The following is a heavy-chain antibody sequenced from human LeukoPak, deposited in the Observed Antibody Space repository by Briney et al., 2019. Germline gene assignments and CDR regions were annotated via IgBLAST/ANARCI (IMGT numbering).Heavy chain of an antibody. CDR2: IYYSGST. D-gene: IGHD4-23*01. Sequence: SETLSLTCTVSGVSISSYYWSWIRQPPGKGLEWSGYIYYSGSTNYNPSLKSRVTISVDTSKNQFSLKLSSVPAADPAVYYCARPSWDGGNRGHAFDIWGQGTMVTVSS. CDR1: GVSISSYY. CDR3: ARPSWDGGNRGHAFDI. J-gene: IGHJ3*02. V-gene: IGHV4-59*08.